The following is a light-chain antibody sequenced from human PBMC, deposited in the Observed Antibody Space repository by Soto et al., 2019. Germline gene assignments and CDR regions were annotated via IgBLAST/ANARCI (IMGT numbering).Light chain of an antibody. CDR3: QQSYSTPRT. V-gene: IGKV1-39*01. Sequence: DIQMTQSPSSLSASVGDRVTITCLASQSISSYLNWYQQKPGKAPKLLIYAASSLQSGVPSRFSGSGSGTDFTLTISSLQPEDFATYYCQQSYSTPRTVGPGTKVDIK. CDR2: AAS. CDR1: QSISSY. J-gene: IGKJ3*01.